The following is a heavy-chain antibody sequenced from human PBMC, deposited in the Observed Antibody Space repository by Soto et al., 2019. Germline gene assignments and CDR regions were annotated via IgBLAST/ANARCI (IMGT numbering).Heavy chain of an antibody. V-gene: IGHV1-18*01. CDR1: GYTFTKYG. J-gene: IGHJ4*02. D-gene: IGHD5-12*01. Sequence: VQLVQSGGEVRKPGASVTVSCRSSGYTFTKYGISWVRQAPGQGLEWRGWISADNDNTNYAQNLQGRATRTTDTSTSTAYMQLRSLRSDGTAVYFCARGTSGYDYGLFDFWGQGTLVSVSS. CDR3: ARGTSGYDYGLFDF. CDR2: ISADNDNT.